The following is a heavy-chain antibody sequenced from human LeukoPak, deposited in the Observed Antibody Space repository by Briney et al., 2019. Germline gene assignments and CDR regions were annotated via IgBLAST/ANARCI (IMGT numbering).Heavy chain of an antibody. J-gene: IGHJ1*01. Sequence: GGPLRLSCAASGFILSTHGMHWVRQAPGKGLEWVAGMWYDGSREDYADSVKGRFTISRDMSKNTLNLQMNSLRVEDTAMFYCARDLSFGSHDFRGQGTLVTVSS. V-gene: IGHV3-33*01. CDR2: MWYDGSRE. CDR1: GFILSTHG. D-gene: IGHD1-26*01. CDR3: ARDLSFGSHDF.